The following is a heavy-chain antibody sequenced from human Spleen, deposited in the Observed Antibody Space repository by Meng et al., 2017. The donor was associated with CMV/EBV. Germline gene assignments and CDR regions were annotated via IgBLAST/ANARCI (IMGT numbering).Heavy chain of an antibody. V-gene: IGHV4-34*01. CDR3: ARGGRGELQPFDY. CDR1: GGSFSGYY. D-gene: IGHD1-26*01. Sequence: CAVYGGSFSGYYWGWLRQPPGKGLEWIGEINHSGSTNYNPSLKSRVTLSVDRSRNHFSLHLTSATAADTAVYYCARGGRGELQPFDYWGQGILVTVSS. CDR2: INHSGST. J-gene: IGHJ4*02.